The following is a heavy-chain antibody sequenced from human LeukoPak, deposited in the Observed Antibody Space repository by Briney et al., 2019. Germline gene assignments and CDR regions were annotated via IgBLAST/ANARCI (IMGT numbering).Heavy chain of an antibody. D-gene: IGHD3-9*01. CDR3: ATFYDILTGYYY. CDR2: FDPEDGET. CDR1: GYTLTELS. V-gene: IGHV1-24*01. Sequence: ASVKVSFKVSGYTLTELSMHWERQAPGKGLEWMGGFDPEDGETIYAQKFQGRVTMTEDTSTDTAYMELSSLRSEDTAVYYCATFYDILTGYYYWGQGTLVTVSS. J-gene: IGHJ4*02.